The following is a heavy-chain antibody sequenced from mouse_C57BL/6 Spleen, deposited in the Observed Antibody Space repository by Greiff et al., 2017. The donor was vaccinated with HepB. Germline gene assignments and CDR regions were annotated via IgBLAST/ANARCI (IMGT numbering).Heavy chain of an antibody. CDR1: GFSLTSYG. Sequence: VKLMESGPGLVAPSQSLSITCTVSGFSLTSYGVSWVRQPPGKGLEWLGVIWGDGSTNYHSALISRLSISKDNSKSQVFLKLNSLQTDDTATYYCAKTEGTDYGNYEDFDVWGTGTTVTVSS. V-gene: IGHV2-3*01. J-gene: IGHJ1*03. CDR2: IWGDGST. D-gene: IGHD2-1*01. CDR3: AKTEGTDYGNYEDFDV.